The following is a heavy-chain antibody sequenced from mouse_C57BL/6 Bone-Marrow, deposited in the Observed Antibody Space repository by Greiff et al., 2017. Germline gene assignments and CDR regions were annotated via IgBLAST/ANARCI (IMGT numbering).Heavy chain of an antibody. J-gene: IGHJ2*01. V-gene: IGHV3-6*01. CDR2: ISYDGSN. Sequence: EVQRVESGPGLVKPSQSLSLTCSVTGYSITSGYYWNWIRQFPGNKLEWMGYISYDGSNNYNPSLKNRISITRDTSKNQFFLKLNSVTTEDTATYYCARVPDGYYWDYFDYWGQGTTLTVSS. CDR3: ARVPDGYYWDYFDY. D-gene: IGHD2-3*01. CDR1: GYSITSGYY.